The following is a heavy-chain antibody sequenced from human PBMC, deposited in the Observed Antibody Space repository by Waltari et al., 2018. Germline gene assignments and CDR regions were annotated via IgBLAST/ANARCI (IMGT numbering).Heavy chain of an antibody. J-gene: IGHJ4*02. D-gene: IGHD3-10*01. V-gene: IGHV1-8*01. CDR2: MNPNSGNT. CDR1: GYTFTSSD. Sequence: QVQLVQSGAEVKKPGASVKVSCKASGYTFTSSDINWVRQATGQGLEWMGWMNPNSGNTGYAQNFQGRVTMTRNTSISPAYMELSSLRSEDTAVYYCARIRGVRGAPDYWGQGTLVTVSS. CDR3: ARIRGVRGAPDY.